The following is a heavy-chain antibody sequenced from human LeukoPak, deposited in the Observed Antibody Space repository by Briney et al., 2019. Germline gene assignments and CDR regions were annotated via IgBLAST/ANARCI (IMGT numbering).Heavy chain of an antibody. Sequence: GGSLRLSCAASGFTFSSYGMHWVRQAPGKGLEWVTFIRYDGSNKCYADSVKGRFTIPRDNSKNSLYPQMNSLRAEDSAVYYCARPAPGTYSTFDYWGPGTLVTVSS. CDR3: ARPAPGTYSTFDY. V-gene: IGHV3-30*02. CDR1: GFTFSSYG. CDR2: IRYDGSNK. J-gene: IGHJ4*02. D-gene: IGHD6-13*01.